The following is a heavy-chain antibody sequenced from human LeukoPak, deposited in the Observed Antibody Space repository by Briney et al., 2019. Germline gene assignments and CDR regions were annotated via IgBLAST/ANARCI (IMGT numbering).Heavy chain of an antibody. CDR1: GGSISSGGYY. Sequence: PSETLSLTCTVSGGSISSGGYYWSWIRQPPGKGLEWIGYIYHSGSTYYNPSLKSRVTISVDRSKNQFSLKLSSVTAADTAVYYCARSFERWLQGDWGQGTLVTVSS. D-gene: IGHD5-24*01. CDR2: IYHSGST. CDR3: ARSFERWLQGD. J-gene: IGHJ4*02. V-gene: IGHV4-30-2*01.